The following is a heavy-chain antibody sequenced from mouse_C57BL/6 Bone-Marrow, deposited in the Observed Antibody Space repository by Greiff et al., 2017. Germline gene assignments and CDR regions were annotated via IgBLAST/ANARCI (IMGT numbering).Heavy chain of an antibody. Sequence: QVQLQQPGAELVRPGSSVKLSCKASGYTFTSYWMHWVKQRPIQGLEWIGNIDPSDSETHYNQKFKDKATLTVDKSSSTAYMQLSSLTSEDSAVYYCARDLRPDWYFDVWGTGTTVTVSS. CDR2: IDPSDSET. V-gene: IGHV1-52*01. CDR3: ARDLRPDWYFDV. D-gene: IGHD2-12*01. CDR1: GYTFTSYW. J-gene: IGHJ1*03.